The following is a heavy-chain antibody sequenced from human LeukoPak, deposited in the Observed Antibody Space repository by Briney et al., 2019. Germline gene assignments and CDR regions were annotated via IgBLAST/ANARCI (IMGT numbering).Heavy chain of an antibody. CDR2: ISTSSSYI. Sequence: GGSLRLSCAASGFTFSSYTMNWVRQAPGKGLEWVSSISTSSSYIYYADSVKGRFTISRDNAKNSLYLQMKSLRAEDTAVYYCARRGYHDYSGFDYWGQGTLVTVSS. D-gene: IGHD1-26*01. CDR3: ARRGYHDYSGFDY. J-gene: IGHJ4*02. CDR1: GFTFSSYT. V-gene: IGHV3-21*01.